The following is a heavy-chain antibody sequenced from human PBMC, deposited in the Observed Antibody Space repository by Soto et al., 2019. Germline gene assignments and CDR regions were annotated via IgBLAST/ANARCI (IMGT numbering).Heavy chain of an antibody. J-gene: IGHJ4*02. CDR3: TTKYCDYVDY. D-gene: IGHD2-8*02. Sequence: QVQLVESGGGVVQPGRSLRLSCAASGFTFSSYCMRWVRQAPGKGLEWVAVISYDGSNQYYADSVKGRFTISRDNSKNTLYLQMNSLRAEDTAVYYCTTKYCDYVDYWGQGTLVTVSA. CDR1: GFTFSSYC. V-gene: IGHV3-30*03. CDR2: ISYDGSNQ.